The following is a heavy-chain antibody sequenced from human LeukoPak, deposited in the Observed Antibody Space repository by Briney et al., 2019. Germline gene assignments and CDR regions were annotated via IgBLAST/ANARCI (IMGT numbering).Heavy chain of an antibody. J-gene: IGHJ4*02. CDR1: GGSNSSSNW. CDR2: IYHSGST. Sequence: PSETLSLTCAVSGGSNSSSNWWSWVRQPPGKGPEWIGEIYHSGSTNHNPSLKSRITVSVDKSKHQFSLKLSSVTAADTAVYYCARMTAAGTYYFDYWGQGILVTVSS. CDR3: ARMTAAGTYYFDY. V-gene: IGHV4-4*02. D-gene: IGHD6-13*01.